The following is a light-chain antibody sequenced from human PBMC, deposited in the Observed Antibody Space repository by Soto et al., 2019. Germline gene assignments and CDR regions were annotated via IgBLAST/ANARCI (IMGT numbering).Light chain of an antibody. J-gene: IGKJ4*01. CDR3: QQYGRSLLT. CDR2: HAS. CDR1: ETVGNY. V-gene: IGKV3-20*01. Sequence: EIVLTQSPGTLSLSPGERATLSCRASETVGNYLAWYQQKPGQAPRLVIFHASNRASGIPDRFSGRGSGTDFTLTISRLEVEDFAVYYCQQYGRSLLTFGGGTKVAIK.